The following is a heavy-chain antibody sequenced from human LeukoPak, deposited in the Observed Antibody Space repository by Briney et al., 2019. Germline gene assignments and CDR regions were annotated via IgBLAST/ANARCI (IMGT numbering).Heavy chain of an antibody. CDR3: ARDHHSSSPSGLI. CDR2: INKDGSEK. D-gene: IGHD6-6*01. J-gene: IGHJ3*02. CDR1: GFTFSSYW. V-gene: IGHV3-7*01. Sequence: PGGSLRLSCTASGFTFSSYWMSWVRQAPGKGLEWVANINKDGSEKYYVDSVKGRFTISRDNAKNSLHLQMNSLRAEDTAVYYCARDHHSSSPSGLIWGQGTMVTVSS.